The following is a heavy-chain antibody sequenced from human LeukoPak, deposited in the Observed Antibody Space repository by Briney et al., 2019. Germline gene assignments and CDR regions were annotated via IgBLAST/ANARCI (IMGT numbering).Heavy chain of an antibody. CDR1: GYTFTSNY. CDR3: AXXXXLRIAAAGTFDY. CDR2: ISPSGGST. J-gene: IGHJ4*02. V-gene: IGHV1-46*01. Sequence: GASVKVSCKAFGYTFTSNYMHWVRQAPGQGPEWMGVISPSGGSTTYAQKFQGRVTLTRDMSTSTDYLELSSLRSEDTAVYYCAXXXXLRIAAAGTFDYWGQGTLVTVSS. D-gene: IGHD6-13*01.